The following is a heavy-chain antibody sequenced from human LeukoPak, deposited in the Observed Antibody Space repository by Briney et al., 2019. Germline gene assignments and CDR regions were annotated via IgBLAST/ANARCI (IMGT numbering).Heavy chain of an antibody. CDR1: GFTFSSYG. CDR2: IRYDGSNK. Sequence: GGSLRLSCAASGFTFSSYGMHWVRQAPGKGQEWVAFIRYDGSNKYYADSVKGRFTISRDNSKNTLYLQMNSLRAEDTAVYYCAKFVGYCSGGSCYGEPFDYWGQGTLVTVSS. D-gene: IGHD2-15*01. V-gene: IGHV3-30*02. J-gene: IGHJ4*02. CDR3: AKFVGYCSGGSCYGEPFDY.